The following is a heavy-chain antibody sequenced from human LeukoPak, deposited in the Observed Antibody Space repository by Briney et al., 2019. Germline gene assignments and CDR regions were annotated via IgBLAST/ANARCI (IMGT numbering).Heavy chain of an antibody. V-gene: IGHV4-61*01. D-gene: IGHD1-14*01. Sequence: SETLSLTCTVSGGSVSSGSYYWSWIRQPPGKGLEWIGYIYYSGSTNYNPSLKSRVTISVDTSKNQFSLKLNSVRFEDTGVYYCVRGYHRGGLDVWGQGTTVIVSS. J-gene: IGHJ6*02. CDR1: GGSVSSGSYY. CDR2: IYYSGST. CDR3: VRGYHRGGLDV.